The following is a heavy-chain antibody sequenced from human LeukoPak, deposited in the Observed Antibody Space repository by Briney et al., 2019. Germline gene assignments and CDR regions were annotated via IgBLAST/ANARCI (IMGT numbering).Heavy chain of an antibody. D-gene: IGHD1-1*01. CDR2: ISYDGSNK. CDR3: ARDRGSHWNPEAFDI. CDR1: GFTFSSYA. J-gene: IGHJ3*02. V-gene: IGHV3-30-3*01. Sequence: GGSLRLSCAASGFTFSSYAMHWVRQAPGKGLEWVAVISYDGSNKYYADSVKGRFTISRDNSKNSLYLQMNSLRAEDTAVYYCARDRGSHWNPEAFDIWGQGTMVTVSS.